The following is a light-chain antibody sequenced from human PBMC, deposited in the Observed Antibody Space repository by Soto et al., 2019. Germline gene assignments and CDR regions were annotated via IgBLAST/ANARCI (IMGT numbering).Light chain of an antibody. CDR2: KAS. Sequence: DIQMTQSPSTLSSSVGDRVTITCRASQSVSFWLAWFQQKPGKAPKLLIYKASSLPSGVPSRFSGSGSGTEFTLTISSLQPDDFATYYCQQYNSYSVTFGQGTKVDI. CDR3: QQYNSYSVT. CDR1: QSVSFW. J-gene: IGKJ1*01. V-gene: IGKV1-5*03.